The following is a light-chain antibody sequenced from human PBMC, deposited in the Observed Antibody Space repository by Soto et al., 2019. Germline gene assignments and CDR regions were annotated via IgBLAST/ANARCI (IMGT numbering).Light chain of an antibody. CDR3: QQLNSYPLT. Sequence: IQLTQSPSSLSASVGDRVTITCRASQGISSYLAWYQQKPGKAPKLLIYAASTLQSGVPSRFSGSGSGTEFTLTISSLQPEDVATYYCQQLNSYPLTFGGGTQVEIK. J-gene: IGKJ4*01. CDR1: QGISSY. CDR2: AAS. V-gene: IGKV1-9*01.